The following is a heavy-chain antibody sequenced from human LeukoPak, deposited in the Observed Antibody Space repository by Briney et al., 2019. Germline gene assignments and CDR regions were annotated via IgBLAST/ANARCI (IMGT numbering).Heavy chain of an antibody. D-gene: IGHD3-10*01. V-gene: IGHV4-39*01. CDR3: ARHYYGSGSYYLPYYYYMDV. CDR1: GGSISSSSYY. Sequence: PETLSLTCTVSGGSISSSSYYWGWIRQPPGKGLEWIGSIYYSGSTYYNPSLKSRVTISVDTSKNQFSLKLSSVTAADTAVYYCARHYYGSGSYYLPYYYYMDVWGKGTTVTISS. CDR2: IYYSGST. J-gene: IGHJ6*03.